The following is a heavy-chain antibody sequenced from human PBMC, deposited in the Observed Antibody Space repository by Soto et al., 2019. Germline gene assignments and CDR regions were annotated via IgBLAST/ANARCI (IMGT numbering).Heavy chain of an antibody. CDR3: ARAPAYGSGSYPPYYYYYYGMDV. D-gene: IGHD3-10*01. CDR2: INHSGST. CDR1: GGSFSGYY. V-gene: IGHV4-34*01. Sequence: QVQLQQWGAGLLKPSETLSLTCAVYGGSFSGYYWSWIRQPPGKGLEWIGEINHSGSTNYNPSLNSRVTISVDTSKNQFSLKLSSVTAADTAVYYCARAPAYGSGSYPPYYYYYYGMDVWGQGTTVTVSS. J-gene: IGHJ6*02.